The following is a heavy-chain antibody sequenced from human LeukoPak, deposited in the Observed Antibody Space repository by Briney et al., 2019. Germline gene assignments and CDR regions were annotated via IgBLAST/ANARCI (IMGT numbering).Heavy chain of an antibody. CDR3: ARAVVVRYDSSGYYSNFDY. CDR1: GGSISSGSYY. V-gene: IGHV4-61*02. D-gene: IGHD3-22*01. Sequence: PSQTLSLTCTVSGGSISSGSYYWSWIRQPAGKGLEWIGRIYTSGSTNYNPSLKSRVTISVDTSKNQFSLKLSSVTAADTAVYYCARAVVVRYDSSGYYSNFDYWGQGTLVTVSS. J-gene: IGHJ4*02. CDR2: IYTSGST.